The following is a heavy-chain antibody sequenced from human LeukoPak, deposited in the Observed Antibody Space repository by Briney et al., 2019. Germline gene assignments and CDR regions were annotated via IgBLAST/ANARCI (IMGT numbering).Heavy chain of an antibody. J-gene: IGHJ3*02. D-gene: IGHD3-22*01. Sequence: GGSLRLSCAASGFTFSSYSMNWVRQAPGKGLEWVSSISSSSSYIYYADSVKGRFTISRDNAKNSLYLQMNSLRAEDTAVYYCARDSGYYDSSGYYRLDAFDIWGQGTMVTVSS. CDR2: ISSSSSYI. CDR1: GFTFSSYS. CDR3: ARDSGYYDSSGYYRLDAFDI. V-gene: IGHV3-21*01.